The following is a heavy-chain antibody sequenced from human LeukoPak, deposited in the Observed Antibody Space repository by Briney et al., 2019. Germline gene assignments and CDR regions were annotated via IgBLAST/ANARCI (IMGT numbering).Heavy chain of an antibody. D-gene: IGHD3-22*01. CDR2: IYSGGST. Sequence: GGSLRLSCAASGFTVSSNYMSWVRQAPGKGLEWVSVIYSGGSTHYADSVKGRFTISRDNSKNTLYLQMNSLRAEDTAVYYCARGSFYYYDSSSYYSDYWGQGTLVTVSS. CDR1: GFTVSSNY. J-gene: IGHJ4*02. CDR3: ARGSFYYYDSSSYYSDY. V-gene: IGHV3-53*01.